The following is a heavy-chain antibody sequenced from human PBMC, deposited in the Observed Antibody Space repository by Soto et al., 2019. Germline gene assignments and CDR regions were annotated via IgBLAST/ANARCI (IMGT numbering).Heavy chain of an antibody. D-gene: IGHD2-15*01. Sequence: EVPLVESGGGLVQPGGSLRLSCTASGSSFSTYSMNWVRQAPGKGLEWVSNIATSGATYYADSVKGRFTISRDNAKNSLYLQMNSLRDEETAVYFCAKGWLDFWGQGTLVTVSS. V-gene: IGHV3-48*02. CDR3: AKGWLDF. J-gene: IGHJ4*02. CDR2: IATSGAT. CDR1: GSSFSTYS.